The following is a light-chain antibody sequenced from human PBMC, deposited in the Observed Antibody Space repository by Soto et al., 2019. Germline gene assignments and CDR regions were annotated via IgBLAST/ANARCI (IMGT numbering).Light chain of an antibody. Sequence: SVLTQPRSVSGSPGQSVTISCSGISSDVGGFQSVSWYQQYAGKAPKLMIYDVTKRPSGVPDRFSGSKSGNSASLTISGLQAEDEADYYCCSYADSDVVFGGGTKLTVL. CDR2: DVT. V-gene: IGLV2-11*01. J-gene: IGLJ2*01. CDR3: CSYADSDVV. CDR1: SSDVGGFQS.